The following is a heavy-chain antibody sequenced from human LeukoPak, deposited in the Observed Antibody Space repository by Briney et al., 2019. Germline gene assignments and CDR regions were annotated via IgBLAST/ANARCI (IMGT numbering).Heavy chain of an antibody. D-gene: IGHD1-26*01. J-gene: IGHJ4*02. CDR3: ARRVRDYPLYTELYFDY. CDR1: GGSISSGSYY. Sequence: PSETLSLTCTVSGGSISSGSYYWSWIRQPAGKGLEWIGRIYISGSTNYNPSLKSRVTISVDTSKNQFSLKLSSVTAADTAVYYCARRVRDYPLYTELYFDYWGQGTLVTVSS. V-gene: IGHV4-61*02. CDR2: IYISGST.